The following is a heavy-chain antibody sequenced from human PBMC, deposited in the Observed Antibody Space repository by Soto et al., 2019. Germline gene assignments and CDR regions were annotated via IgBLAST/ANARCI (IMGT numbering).Heavy chain of an antibody. CDR1: GYTFTDYY. J-gene: IGHJ6*03. CDR3: ARGITSRLVFYYYYMDV. CDR2: INPTNSGT. Sequence: QVQLVQSGAEVKKPGASVKVSCKASGYTFTDYYIHWVRQAPGQGLQWLGWINPTNSGTRYARRFQGRVTVTRDKSISTAYMELSSLRSDDTAVYYCARGITSRLVFYYYYMDVWGFGTTVTVSS. V-gene: IGHV1-2*02.